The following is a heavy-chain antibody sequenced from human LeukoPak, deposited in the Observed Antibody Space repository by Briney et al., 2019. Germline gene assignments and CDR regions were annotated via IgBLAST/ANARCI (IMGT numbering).Heavy chain of an antibody. Sequence: GGSLRLSWAAAGFTFSSYGMHWVRQAPGKVLEWVAFIRYDGSNKYYADSVKGRFTISRDNSKNTLYLQMNSLRAEDTAVYYCAKAVSPYCGGDCYSPLMDYWGQGTLVTVSS. CDR3: AKAVSPYCGGDCYSPLMDY. CDR2: IRYDGSNK. D-gene: IGHD2-21*02. V-gene: IGHV3-30*02. J-gene: IGHJ4*02. CDR1: GFTFSSYG.